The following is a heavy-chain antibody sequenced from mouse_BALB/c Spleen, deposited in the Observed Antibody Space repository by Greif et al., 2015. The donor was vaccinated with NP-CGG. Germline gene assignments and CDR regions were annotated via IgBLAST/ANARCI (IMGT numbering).Heavy chain of an antibody. V-gene: IGHV14-3*02. CDR3: ANAYYSSLGFAY. J-gene: IGHJ3*01. Sequence: EVKLVESGAELVKPGASVKLSCTASGFNIKDTYMHWVKQRPEQGLEWIGRIDPANVNIKYDPRFQGKATITTDTSSNTAYRQLSSLTSEDTAFYYCANAYYSSLGFAYWGQGTLVTVSA. D-gene: IGHD2-12*01. CDR2: IDPANVNI. CDR1: GFNIKDTY.